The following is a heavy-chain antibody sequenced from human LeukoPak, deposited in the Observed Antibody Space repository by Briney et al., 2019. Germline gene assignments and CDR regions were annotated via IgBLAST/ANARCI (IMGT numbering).Heavy chain of an antibody. CDR1: GFTFSSYA. D-gene: IGHD3-9*01. CDR3: ARGDNPINILTGYYHINYFDY. CDR2: ISYDGSNK. Sequence: PGGSLRLSCAASGFTFSSYAMHWVRQAPGKGLEWVAVISYDGSNKYYAVSVKGRFTISRDNSKNTLYLQMNSLRAEDTAVYYCARGDNPINILTGYYHINYFDYWGQGTLVTVSS. J-gene: IGHJ4*02. V-gene: IGHV3-30*04.